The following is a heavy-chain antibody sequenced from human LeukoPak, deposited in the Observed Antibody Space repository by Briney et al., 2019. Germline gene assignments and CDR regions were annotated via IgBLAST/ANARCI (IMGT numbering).Heavy chain of an antibody. J-gene: IGHJ4*02. CDR2: ISDSGGST. D-gene: IGHD6-19*01. CDR1: GFTSSSYD. V-gene: IGHV3-23*01. CDR3: AKEGRGWYYFDY. Sequence: GGSLRLSCAASGFTSSSYDMSWVRQAPGKGLEWVSAISDSGGSTYYADSVKGRFTISRDNSKNTLYLQMNSLRAEDTAVYYCAKEGRGWYYFDYWGQGTLVTVSS.